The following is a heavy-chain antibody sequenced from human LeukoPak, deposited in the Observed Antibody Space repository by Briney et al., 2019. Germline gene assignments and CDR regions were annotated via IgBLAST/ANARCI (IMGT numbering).Heavy chain of an antibody. V-gene: IGHV4-59*12. D-gene: IGHD1-26*01. CDR2: IYYSGST. CDR1: GGSISSFY. J-gene: IGHJ4*02. CDR3: ARSRKWELLRYYFDY. Sequence: SETLSLTCTVSGGSISSFYWSWIRQPPGKGLEWIGYIYYSGSTNYNPSLKSRVTVSVDTSKNQFSLKLSSVTAADTAVYYCARSRKWELLRYYFDYWGQGTLVTVSS.